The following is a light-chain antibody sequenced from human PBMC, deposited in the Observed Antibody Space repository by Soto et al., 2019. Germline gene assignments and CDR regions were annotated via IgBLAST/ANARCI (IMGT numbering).Light chain of an antibody. J-gene: IGLJ2*01. CDR1: SSDVGDFNY. V-gene: IGLV2-14*03. Sequence: QSVLTQPASVSGSPGRSVTISCTGTSSDVGDFNYVSWYQHLPGRAPKLIIYDVTNRPSGISYRFSASKSGRTASLTISGLQAEDEAYYYWSSYSSSTTHVVFGGGTKLTVL. CDR2: DVT. CDR3: SSYSSSTTHVV.